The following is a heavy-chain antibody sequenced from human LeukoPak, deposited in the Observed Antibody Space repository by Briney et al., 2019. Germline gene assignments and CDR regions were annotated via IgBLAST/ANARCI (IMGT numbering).Heavy chain of an antibody. CDR2: INHSGST. J-gene: IGHJ6*02. Sequence: SETLSLTCAVYGGSFSGYYWSWIRQPPGKGLEWIGEINHSGSTNYNPSLKSRVTISVDTSKNQFSLKLSPVTAADTAVYYCARDRQRSSSWSYYYGMDVWGQGTTVTVSS. V-gene: IGHV4-34*01. CDR3: ARDRQRSSSWSYYYGMDV. CDR1: GGSFSGYY. D-gene: IGHD6-6*01.